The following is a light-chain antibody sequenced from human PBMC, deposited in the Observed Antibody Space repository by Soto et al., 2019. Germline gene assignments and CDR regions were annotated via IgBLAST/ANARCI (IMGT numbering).Light chain of an antibody. CDR1: QSVKSSY. J-gene: IGKJ3*01. CDR2: DAS. V-gene: IGKV3-15*01. CDR3: QQYNNWPPLT. Sequence: EIVLTQSPGTLSLSPGERATLPCRASQSVKSSYLAWYQHKPGQAPRLLIYDASTRATGIPARFSGSGSGTEFTLTISSLQSEDFAVYYCQQYNNWPPLTFGPGTKVDIK.